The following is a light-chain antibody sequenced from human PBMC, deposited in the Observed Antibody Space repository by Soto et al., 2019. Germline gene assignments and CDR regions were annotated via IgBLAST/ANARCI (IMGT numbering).Light chain of an antibody. Sequence: TQSPSSLSASVGDRVTLTCRASQSISSSYLAWYQQKPGQAPRLLIYDASNRATGIPARFTGSGSGTDFNLTISTLEPEDFAVYYCQQRQYWPPITFGQGTRLEI. CDR3: QQRQYWPPIT. J-gene: IGKJ5*01. CDR2: DAS. V-gene: IGKV3-11*01. CDR1: QSISSSY.